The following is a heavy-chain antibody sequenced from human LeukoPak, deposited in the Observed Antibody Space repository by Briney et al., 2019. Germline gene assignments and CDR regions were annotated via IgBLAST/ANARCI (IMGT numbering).Heavy chain of an antibody. CDR2: IYYSGST. J-gene: IGHJ4*02. V-gene: IGHV4-31*03. CDR3: YRHGSGSFDY. D-gene: IGHD3-10*01. CDR1: GGSISSGGYY. Sequence: SETLSLTCTVSGGSISSGGYYWSWIRQHPGKGLEWIGYIYYSGSTYYNPSLKSRVTISVDTSKNQFSLKLSSVTAADTAVYYCYRHGSGSFDYWGQGTLVTVSS.